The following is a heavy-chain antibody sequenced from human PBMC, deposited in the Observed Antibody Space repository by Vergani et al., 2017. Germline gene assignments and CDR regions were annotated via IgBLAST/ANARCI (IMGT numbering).Heavy chain of an antibody. CDR2: MNPNSGNT. CDR3: ARDLYDYGDDVFDY. J-gene: IGHJ4*02. D-gene: IGHD4-17*01. CDR1: GYTFTSYD. V-gene: IGHV1-8*01. Sequence: QVQLVQSGAEVKKPGASVKVSCKASGYTFTSYDINWVRQATGQGLEWMGWMNPNSGNTGYAQKFQGRVTMTRNTSISTAYMELSSLRSEDTAVYYCARDLYDYGDDVFDYWGQGTLVTGSS.